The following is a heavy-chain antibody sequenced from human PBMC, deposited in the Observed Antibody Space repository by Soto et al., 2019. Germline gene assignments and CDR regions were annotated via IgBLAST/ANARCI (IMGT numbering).Heavy chain of an antibody. Sequence: ASVKVSCKASGYTFTSYYMHWVRQAPGQGLEWMGIINPSGGSTSYAQKFQGRVTMTRDTSTSTVYMELSSLRSEDTAVYYCARDMDGNTSYKWFDPWGQGTLVTVSS. J-gene: IGHJ5*02. CDR1: GYTFTSYY. D-gene: IGHD1-7*01. CDR3: ARDMDGNTSYKWFDP. CDR2: INPSGGST. V-gene: IGHV1-46*01.